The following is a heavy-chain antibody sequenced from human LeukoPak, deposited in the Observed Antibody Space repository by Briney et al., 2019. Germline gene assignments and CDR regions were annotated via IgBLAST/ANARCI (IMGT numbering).Heavy chain of an antibody. Sequence: KPSETLSLTCTVSNYSISRDYYWGWIRQPPGKGLEWIGSIYRSGSTYYNPSLKSRVTISIDTSRNQFTLKLSSVTAADTAVYFCARDEGGRHYYGSGSRVYWGQGTLVTVSS. D-gene: IGHD3-10*01. V-gene: IGHV4-38-2*02. CDR3: ARDEGGRHYYGSGSRVY. CDR2: IYRSGST. J-gene: IGHJ4*02. CDR1: NYSISRDYY.